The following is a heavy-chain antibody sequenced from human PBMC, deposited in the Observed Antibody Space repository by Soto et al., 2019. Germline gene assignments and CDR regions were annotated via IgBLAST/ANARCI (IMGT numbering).Heavy chain of an antibody. Sequence: ASVKVSCKASGYTFTGYYMHWVRQAPGQGLEWMGWINPNSGGTNYAQKFQGWVTMTRDTSIRTAYMELSSVSSDDTAWYYCARYFRPRKAYRGYILYRMDVWGHGTMVTVSS. V-gene: IGHV1-2*04. J-gene: IGHJ6*02. CDR1: GYTFTGYY. CDR2: INPNSGGT. D-gene: IGHD5-12*01. CDR3: ARYFRPRKAYRGYILYRMDV.